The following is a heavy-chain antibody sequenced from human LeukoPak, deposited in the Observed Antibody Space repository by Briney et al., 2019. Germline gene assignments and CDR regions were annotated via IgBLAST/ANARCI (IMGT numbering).Heavy chain of an antibody. CDR3: ARSGTTSSYYYYYMDV. D-gene: IGHD1-7*01. V-gene: IGHV4-59*11. CDR2: LFDSVNT. J-gene: IGHJ6*03. CDR1: GGSISSHY. Sequence: SETLSLTCTVSGGSISSHYWSWIRQPPGKGLEWIAYLFDSVNTKDNPSLQSRLTLSADTSKNQFSLRLSSVTAADTAVYYCARSGTTSSYYYYYMDVWGKGTTVTVSS.